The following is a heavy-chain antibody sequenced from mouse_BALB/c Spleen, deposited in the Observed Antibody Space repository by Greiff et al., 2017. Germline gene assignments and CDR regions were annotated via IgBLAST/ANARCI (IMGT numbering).Heavy chain of an antibody. D-gene: IGHD2-4*01. V-gene: IGHV1-14*01. CDR1: GYTFTSYV. J-gene: IGHJ2*01. CDR3: AVRYYDNAGAYYFDY. CDR2: INPYNDGT. Sequence: VQLKQSGPELVKPGASVKMSCKASGYTFTSYVMHWVKQKPGQGLEWIGYINPYNDGTKYNEKFKGKATLTADKSSSTAYMELSSLTSEDSAVYYCAVRYYDNAGAYYFDYWGQGTTVTVSS.